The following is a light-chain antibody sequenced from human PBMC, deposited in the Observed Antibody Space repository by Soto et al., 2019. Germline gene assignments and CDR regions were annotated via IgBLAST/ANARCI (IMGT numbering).Light chain of an antibody. CDR3: SSYGGRNNFVV. CDR1: SSDVGGYKY. CDR2: EVS. V-gene: IGLV2-8*01. Sequence: QSVLTQPPSASGSPGQPVTISCTGTSSDVGGYKYVSWYQQHPGKAPKLMIYEVSKRPSGVPDRFSGSKSGNTASLTVSGLQAEDEADYYCSSYGGRNNFVVFGGGTKLTVL. J-gene: IGLJ2*01.